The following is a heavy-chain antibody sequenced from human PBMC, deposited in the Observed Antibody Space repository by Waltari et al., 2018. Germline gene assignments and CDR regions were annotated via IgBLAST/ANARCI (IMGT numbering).Heavy chain of an antibody. CDR3: AKDIWGSESYQRNDAFDR. J-gene: IGHJ3*02. CDR2: ITWNSGGR. D-gene: IGHD3-10*01. V-gene: IGHV3-9*01. CDR1: AFTFEAYA. Sequence: VQLVESGGGLVQPGRSLRLSCTASAFTFEAYAMHWVRQFPGEGLEWVSGITWNSGGRGDADAGKGRFTISRDNAKKSLYLQMNSRRPEDTAVYVCAKDIWGSESYQRNDAFDRRGQGTLVTVSS.